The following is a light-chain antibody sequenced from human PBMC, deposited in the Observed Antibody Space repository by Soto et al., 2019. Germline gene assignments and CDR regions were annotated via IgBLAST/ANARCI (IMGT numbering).Light chain of an antibody. Sequence: AIRMTQSPSSFSASTGDRVTITCRASQGISSYLAWYQQKPGKAPKLLIYAASTLHSVVPSRFSGSGSGTDFNLTSRCLPAEDCATYYCQQYYSYPHTFGQGPKVEIK. V-gene: IGKV1-8*01. J-gene: IGKJ1*01. CDR1: QGISSY. CDR3: QQYYSYPHT. CDR2: AAS.